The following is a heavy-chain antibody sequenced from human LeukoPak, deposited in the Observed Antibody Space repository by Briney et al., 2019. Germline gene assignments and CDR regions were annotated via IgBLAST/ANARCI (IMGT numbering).Heavy chain of an antibody. D-gene: IGHD3-10*01. V-gene: IGHV1-24*01. Sequence: ASVNVSCKVSGYALTELSIHWVGLAPGKGREWMGGFDPEDGETIYAEKFEGRVSMTEDTCTDTANIELSGLRSDDTAGCYCAKGGTYYSRNPHTHTFAYWGQGTLLTASS. CDR2: FDPEDGET. CDR3: AKGGTYYSRNPHTHTFAY. CDR1: GYALTELS. J-gene: IGHJ4*02.